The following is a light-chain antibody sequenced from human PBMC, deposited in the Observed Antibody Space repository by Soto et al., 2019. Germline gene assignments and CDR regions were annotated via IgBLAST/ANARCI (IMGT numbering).Light chain of an antibody. Sequence: EIVLTQSPATLSLSPGERATLSCRASQSVSNYLAWYQQKPGQAPRLLIYDASNRATGIPARFSGSGSGTDFTLTISTLEPEDFAVYYCHQHINRLSFGGGTNVDIK. J-gene: IGKJ4*01. CDR2: DAS. CDR1: QSVSNY. V-gene: IGKV3-11*01. CDR3: HQHINRLS.